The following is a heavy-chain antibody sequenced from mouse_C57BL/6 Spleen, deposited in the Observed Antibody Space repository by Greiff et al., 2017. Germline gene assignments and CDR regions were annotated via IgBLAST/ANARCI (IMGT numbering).Heavy chain of an antibody. CDR2: IDPSDSYT. J-gene: IGHJ2*01. V-gene: IGHV1-69*01. CDR3: ARRQLRLYYFDY. D-gene: IGHD3-2*02. CDR1: GYTFTSYW. Sequence: QVQLQQPGAELVMPGASVKLSCKASGYTFTSYWMHWVKQRPGQGLEWIGEIDPSDSYTNYNQKFKGKSTLTVAKSSSTAYMQLSSLTSEDSAVYYCARRQLRLYYFDYWGQGTTLTVSS.